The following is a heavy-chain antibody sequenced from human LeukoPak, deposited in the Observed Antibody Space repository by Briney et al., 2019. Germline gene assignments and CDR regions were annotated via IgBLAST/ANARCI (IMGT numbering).Heavy chain of an antibody. CDR3: AREYDFWSGYLGSYYYYMDV. V-gene: IGHV3-7*01. CDR1: GFTFSSYW. J-gene: IGHJ6*03. CDR2: IKQDGSEK. D-gene: IGHD3-3*01. Sequence: PGWSLRLSCAASGFTFSSYWMSWVRQAPGKGLEWVANIKQDGSEKYYVDSVKGRFTISRDNAKNSLYLQMNSLRAEDTAVYYCAREYDFWSGYLGSYYYYMDVWGKGTTVTVSS.